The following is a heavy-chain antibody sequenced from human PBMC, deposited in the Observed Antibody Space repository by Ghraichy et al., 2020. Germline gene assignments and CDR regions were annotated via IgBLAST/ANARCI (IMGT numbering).Heavy chain of an antibody. CDR3: ARDPDGPCRDATCSTTYYFGMDV. V-gene: IGHV1-2*02. CDR1: GYTFTAFS. Sequence: ASVKVSCKASGYTFTAFSIHWVRQAPGQGLERMGSINPDSGGTAYAQKFQGRVTMTRDTSINTVYMEVDRLRSDDTAVYYCARDPDGPCRDATCSTTYYFGMDVWGQGTTVAVSS. D-gene: IGHD2-15*01. CDR2: INPDSGGT. J-gene: IGHJ6*02.